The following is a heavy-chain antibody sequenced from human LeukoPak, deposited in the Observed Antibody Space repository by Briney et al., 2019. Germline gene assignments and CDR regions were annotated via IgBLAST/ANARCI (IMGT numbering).Heavy chain of an antibody. J-gene: IGHJ4*02. CDR2: IFSNDEK. D-gene: IGHD3-16*02. CDR3: ARTDYDYVWGSYHPLDQ. CDR1: GFSLNTARMG. V-gene: IGHV2-26*01. Sequence: ESGPVLVKPTETLTLTCTVSGFSGFSLNTARMGVSWIRQPPGKALEWLAHIFSNDEKSYRTSLKSRLTISKDPSESQVVLTMTSMDPVDTATYYCARTDYDYVWGSYHPLDQWGQGTLVTVSS.